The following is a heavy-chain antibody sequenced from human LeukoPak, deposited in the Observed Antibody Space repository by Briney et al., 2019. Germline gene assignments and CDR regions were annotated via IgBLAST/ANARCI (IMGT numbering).Heavy chain of an antibody. D-gene: IGHD2-2*01. CDR2: ISVYNGNT. V-gene: IGHV1-18*01. CDR1: GYTFTSCG. Sequence: AASVKVSCKASGYTFTSCGISWVRQAPGQGLEWMGWISVYNGNTNYAQKVQGRVTMTTDTSTSTAHMELRSLRSDDTAVYYCARARMVGVPAAPYWFDPWGQGTLVTVSS. J-gene: IGHJ5*02. CDR3: ARARMVGVPAAPYWFDP.